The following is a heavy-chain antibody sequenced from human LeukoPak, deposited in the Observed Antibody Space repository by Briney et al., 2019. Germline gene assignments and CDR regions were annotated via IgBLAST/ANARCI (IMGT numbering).Heavy chain of an antibody. CDR1: GGSISSGSYY. CDR2: IYTSGST. J-gene: IGHJ4*02. Sequence: SETLSLTCTVSGGSISSGSYYWSWIQQPAGKGLEWIGRIYTSGSTNYNPSLKSRVTMSVDTSKNQFSLKLSSVTAADTAVYYCARDQHVWGSYRGFDYWGQGTLVTVSS. V-gene: IGHV4-61*02. CDR3: ARDQHVWGSYRGFDY. D-gene: IGHD3-16*02.